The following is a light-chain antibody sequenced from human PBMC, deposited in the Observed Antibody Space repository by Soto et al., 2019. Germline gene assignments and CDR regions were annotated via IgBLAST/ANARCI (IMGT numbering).Light chain of an antibody. J-gene: IGKJ2*01. CDR1: QSISSW. V-gene: IGKV1-5*03. Sequence: DIQMTQSPSTLSASVGDRVTITCRASQSISSWLAWYQQKAGKAPKLLIYKASSLESGVPARFSGSGSGTEFTLTISSLQPHDFATYYCQQYNSYPPYTFGQGTKLEIK. CDR2: KAS. CDR3: QQYNSYPPYT.